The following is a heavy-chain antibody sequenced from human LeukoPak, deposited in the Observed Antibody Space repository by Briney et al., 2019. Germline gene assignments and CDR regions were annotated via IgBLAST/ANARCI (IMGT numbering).Heavy chain of an antibody. CDR1: GFTFSSYS. J-gene: IGHJ4*02. V-gene: IGHV3-21*01. D-gene: IGHD2-21*02. Sequence: PGGSLRLSRAASGFTFSSYSMNWVRQAPGKGLEWVSSISSSSSYIYYADSVKGRFTISRDNAKNSLYLQMNSLRAEDTAVYYCARTVVVTAASFDCWGQGTLVTVSS. CDR3: ARTVVVTAASFDC. CDR2: ISSSSSYI.